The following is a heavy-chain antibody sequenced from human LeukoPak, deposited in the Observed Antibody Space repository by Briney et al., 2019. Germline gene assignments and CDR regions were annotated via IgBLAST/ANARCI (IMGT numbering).Heavy chain of an antibody. J-gene: IGHJ4*02. Sequence: SETLSLTCTVSGGSISSYYWGWIRQPPGKGLEWIGSIYYSGSTYYNPSLKSRVTISVDTSKNQFSLKLSSVTAADTAVYYCARHDGFMEQDYWGQGTLVTVSS. D-gene: IGHD1/OR15-1a*01. CDR2: IYYSGST. CDR3: ARHDGFMEQDY. CDR1: GGSISSYY. V-gene: IGHV4-39*01.